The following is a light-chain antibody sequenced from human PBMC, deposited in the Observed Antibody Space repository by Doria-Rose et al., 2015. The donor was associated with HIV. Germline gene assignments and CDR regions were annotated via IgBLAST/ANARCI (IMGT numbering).Light chain of an antibody. CDR3: QSYDSSLSGFV. J-gene: IGLJ1*01. Sequence: SCTGSRSNMGAGYDVHWYQQLPGTAPKLLIYGNNNRPSGVSYRFSDSKSGTSASLAIAGLRAEDEADYYCQSYDSSLSGFVFGTGTKVTVL. CDR1: RSNMGAGYD. CDR2: GNN. V-gene: IGLV1-40*01.